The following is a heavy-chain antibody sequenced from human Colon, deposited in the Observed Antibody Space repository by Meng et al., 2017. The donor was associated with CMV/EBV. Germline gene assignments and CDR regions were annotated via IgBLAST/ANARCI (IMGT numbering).Heavy chain of an antibody. J-gene: IGHJ5*02. Sequence: QLQESRPGLVKPSQTLSLTCAISGDSVSSNSAAWNWIRQSPSRGLEWLGRTYYRSQWYNEYAVSVRSRITINPDTAKNQFSLQLNSVTPEDTAVYYCARGGKYTSGSYFDPWGQGTLVTVSS. D-gene: IGHD6-19*01. CDR1: GDSVSSNSAA. CDR3: ARGGKYTSGSYFDP. V-gene: IGHV6-1*01. CDR2: TYYRSQWYN.